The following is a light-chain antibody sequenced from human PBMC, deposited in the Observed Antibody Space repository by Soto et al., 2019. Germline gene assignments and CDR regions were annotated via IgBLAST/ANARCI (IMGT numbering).Light chain of an antibody. V-gene: IGKV3-15*01. CDR1: PSVSSN. Sequence: EIVMTQSPATLSVSPGERATLSCRASPSVSSNLAWYQQKPGQAPRLLIYGASTRATGIPARFSGSGSGTEFILTISSLQSEDFAVYYCQQYNNWPPWTFGQGTKLEIK. J-gene: IGKJ2*02. CDR2: GAS. CDR3: QQYNNWPPWT.